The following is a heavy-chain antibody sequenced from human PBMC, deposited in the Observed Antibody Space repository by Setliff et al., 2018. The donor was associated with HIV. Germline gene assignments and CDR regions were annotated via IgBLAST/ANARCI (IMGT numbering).Heavy chain of an antibody. V-gene: IGHV4-59*01. Sequence: LSLTCAVYGGSFSGYYWSWVRQPPGKGLEWIGYIYYSGSTNYNPSLKSRVTISVDTSKNQFSLKLSSVTAADTAVYYCARVGYNDDSGYPYNWFDPWGQGTLVTVSS. CDR3: ARVGYNDDSGYPYNWFDP. CDR2: IYYSGST. D-gene: IGHD3-22*01. J-gene: IGHJ5*02. CDR1: GGSFSGYY.